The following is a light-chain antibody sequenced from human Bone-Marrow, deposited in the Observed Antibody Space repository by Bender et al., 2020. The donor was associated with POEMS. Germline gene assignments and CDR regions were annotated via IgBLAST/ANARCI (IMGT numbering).Light chain of an antibody. Sequence: QSALTQPASVSGSPGQSITISCTGTSSDVGSYNLVSWYQQHPGRAPKLFIYDDTRRPSGVSNRFSGSKSGNTASLTISGLQAEDEADYYCSSYRSSDTVVFGGGTKLTVL. CDR3: SSYRSSDTVV. V-gene: IGLV2-14*02. CDR1: SSDVGSYNL. J-gene: IGLJ2*01. CDR2: DDT.